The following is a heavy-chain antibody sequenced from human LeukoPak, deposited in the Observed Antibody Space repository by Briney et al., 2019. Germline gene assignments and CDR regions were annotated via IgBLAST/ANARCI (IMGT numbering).Heavy chain of an antibody. D-gene: IGHD1-26*01. CDR1: GYNFPNYW. J-gene: IGHJ4*02. CDR2: IYSGDTEN. CDR3: ARGGSGSYYLNY. V-gene: IGHV5-51*01. Sequence: GESLQISCKGSGYNFPNYWIGWVRPVPGKGLEWMGIIYSGDTENRYRPSFQGQVTISADKSIRTAYLQWRSLRASDTAMYYCARGGSGSYYLNYWGQGTLVTVSS.